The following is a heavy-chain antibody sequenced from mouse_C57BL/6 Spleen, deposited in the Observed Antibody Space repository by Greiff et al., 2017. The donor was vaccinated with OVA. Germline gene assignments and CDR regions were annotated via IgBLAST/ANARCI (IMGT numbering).Heavy chain of an antibody. J-gene: IGHJ4*01. CDR1: GYTFTSYW. V-gene: IGHV1-50*01. CDR3: ARRVTTVVANAMDE. CDR2: FDPSDSYT. D-gene: IGHD1-1*01. Sequence: QVQLQQPGAELVKPGASVKLSCKASGYTFTSYWMQWVKQRPGQGLEWIGEFDPSDSYTNYNLKFKGKATLTVVTSSSTAFMQLSSLTSEDSAVYYGARRVTTVVANAMDEWGQGTSVTVAS.